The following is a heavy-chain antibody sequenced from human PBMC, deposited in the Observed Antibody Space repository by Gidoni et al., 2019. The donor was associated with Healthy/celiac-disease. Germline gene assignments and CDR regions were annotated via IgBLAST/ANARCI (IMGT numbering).Heavy chain of an antibody. J-gene: IGHJ5*02. Sequence: QVQLQQWGAGLLKLSETLSLTCAVYGGSFSGYYWSWIRQPPGKGLEWIGEINHSGSTNYNPSLKSRVTISVDTSKNQFSLKLSSVTAADTAVYYCAREYSSNPLLDPWGQGTLVTVSS. CDR2: INHSGST. V-gene: IGHV4-34*01. CDR3: AREYSSNPLLDP. D-gene: IGHD6-6*01. CDR1: GGSFSGYY.